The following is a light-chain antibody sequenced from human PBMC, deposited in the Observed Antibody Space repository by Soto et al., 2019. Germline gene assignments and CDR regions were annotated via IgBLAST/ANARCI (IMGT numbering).Light chain of an antibody. J-gene: IGKJ4*01. CDR3: HQYNSYSPLT. V-gene: IGKV1-5*01. Sequence: DIQMTQSPSTLSASVGDRVTITCRASQSISSWLAWYQQKPGKAPKLLIYDASSLESGVPSRFSGSGSGTDFTLTISSLQPDDFAAYYCHQYNSYSPLTFGGGTKVEIK. CDR2: DAS. CDR1: QSISSW.